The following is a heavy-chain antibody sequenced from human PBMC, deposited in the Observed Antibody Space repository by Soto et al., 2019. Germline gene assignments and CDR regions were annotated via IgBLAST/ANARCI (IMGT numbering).Heavy chain of an antibody. V-gene: IGHV5-51*01. D-gene: IGHD2-2*03. CDR3: ASLEIVTARVRGVYFGC. CDR2: IYPADSDA. J-gene: IGHJ4*02. Sequence: GESLKISCNADGYSITRHWIGWVRQVPGRDLEGVAVIYPADSDARYRPSFRGRGTISVDISFSTVYLQWRSLRASDTAIYFCASLEIVTARVRGVYFGCWGKGTPVTVSS. CDR1: GYSITRHW.